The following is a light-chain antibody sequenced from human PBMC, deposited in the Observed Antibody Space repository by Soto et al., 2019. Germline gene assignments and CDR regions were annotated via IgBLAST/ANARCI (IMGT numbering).Light chain of an antibody. CDR1: SSDVGGYNY. CDR3: SSYTSSGTLYV. CDR2: DVS. V-gene: IGLV2-14*01. J-gene: IGLJ1*01. Sequence: QSALTQPASVSGSPGQSITISCTGTSSDVGGYNYVSWYQQHPGKAPKLMIYDVSNRPSGVSNRFSGSKSGNTASLTISGLQAEDEADYCCSSYTSSGTLYVFGTGTKLTVL.